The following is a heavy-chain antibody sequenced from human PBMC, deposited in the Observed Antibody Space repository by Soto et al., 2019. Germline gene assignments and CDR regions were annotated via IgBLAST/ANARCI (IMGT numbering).Heavy chain of an antibody. J-gene: IGHJ6*02. CDR3: ARVRSGWSSSYHVMDV. CDR2: INPNSAGT. Sequence: ASVKVSCKASGYTLTGYHIYWVRQAPGQGLEWMGWINPNSAGTNYAQKFQGRVTVTGDTSFSTSYLELSRLNSDDTAVYYCARVRSGWSSSYHVMDVWGQGTTVTVSS. V-gene: IGHV1-2*02. CDR1: GYTLTGYH. D-gene: IGHD6-19*01.